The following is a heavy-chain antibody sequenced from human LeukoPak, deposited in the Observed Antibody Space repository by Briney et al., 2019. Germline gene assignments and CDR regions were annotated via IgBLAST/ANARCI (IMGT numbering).Heavy chain of an antibody. J-gene: IGHJ4*02. V-gene: IGHV3-23*01. CDR1: GFTFSSYA. Sequence: PGGSLRLSCAASGFTFSSYAMSWVRQAPGKGLEWVSAITGSGGTTYYADSVKGRFTISRDKSKNTLFLQMNGLTAEDTAVYYCADTTLYNSGSGYSNYWGQGTLVTVSS. D-gene: IGHD3-10*01. CDR3: ADTTLYNSGSGYSNY. CDR2: ITGSGGTT.